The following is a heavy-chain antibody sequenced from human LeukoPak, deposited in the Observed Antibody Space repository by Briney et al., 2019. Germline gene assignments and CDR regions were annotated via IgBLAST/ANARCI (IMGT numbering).Heavy chain of an antibody. CDR3: ARRGQAAGSKGAFDY. V-gene: IGHV4-39*01. J-gene: IGHJ4*02. CDR2: IDYSGTT. D-gene: IGHD6-13*01. Sequence: SETLSLTCTVSGGSISSGSYYWGWIRQPPGKGLEWIGSIDYSGTTYYNPSLKSRVIISVDTSKNQFSLKLSSVTAADTALYYCARRGQAAGSKGAFDYWGQGTLVTVSS. CDR1: GGSISSGSYY.